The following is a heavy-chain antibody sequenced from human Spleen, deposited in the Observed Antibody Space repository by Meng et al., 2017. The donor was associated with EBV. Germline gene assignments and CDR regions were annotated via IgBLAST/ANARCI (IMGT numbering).Heavy chain of an antibody. CDR2: INHSGST. D-gene: IGHD3-22*01. CDR3: AAAHYYDSSGYYYPFDY. J-gene: IGHJ4*02. V-gene: IGHV4-34*01. CDR1: GGAFSGYY. Sequence: QAQLQQWGAGLLKPSETLALTCAVYGGAFSGYYWSWIRQPPGKGLEWIGDINHSGSTNYNPSLKSRVTISVDTSKNQFSLKLSSVTAADTAVYYCAAAHYYDSSGYYYPFDYWGQGTLVTVSS.